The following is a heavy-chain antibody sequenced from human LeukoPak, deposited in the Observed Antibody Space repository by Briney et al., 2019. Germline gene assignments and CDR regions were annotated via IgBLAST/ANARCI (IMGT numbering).Heavy chain of an antibody. CDR3: ARDYRNYDFWSGYYPNYYYYGVDV. Sequence: PSETLSLTCTVSGGSISSYYWSWIRQPPGKGLEWIGYIYYSGSTNYNPSLKSRVTISVDTSKNQFSLKLSSVTAADTAVYYCARDYRNYDFWSGYYPNYYYYGVDVWGQGTTVTVSS. J-gene: IGHJ6*02. CDR1: GGSISSYY. D-gene: IGHD3-3*01. CDR2: IYYSGST. V-gene: IGHV4-59*01.